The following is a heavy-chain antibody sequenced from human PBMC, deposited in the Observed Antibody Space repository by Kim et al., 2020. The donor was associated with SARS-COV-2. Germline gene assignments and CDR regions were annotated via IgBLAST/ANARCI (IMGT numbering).Heavy chain of an antibody. J-gene: IGHJ4*02. V-gene: IGHV4-61*07. Sequence: NSNPSLKIRVTISVDTSKNQFSLKLSSVTAADTAVYYCARRTSGSYHFDYWGQGTLVTVSS. CDR3: ARRTSGSYHFDY. D-gene: IGHD1-26*01.